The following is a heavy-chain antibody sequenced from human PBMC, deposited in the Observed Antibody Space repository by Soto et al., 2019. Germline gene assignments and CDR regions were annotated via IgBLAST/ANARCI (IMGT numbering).Heavy chain of an antibody. V-gene: IGHV3-33*01. Sequence: QVQLVESGGGVVQPGTSVTLSCAVSGFTLGNYGMHWVRQAPGKGLEWVAVTWFEGNHDGCRDSVKDRFSVSRDNGKSMIYLQMNSLRVEDTAIYYCARDEIQIWSYVGSFDHWGQGALVRVS. CDR1: GFTLGNYG. J-gene: IGHJ4*02. CDR3: ARDEIQIWSYVGSFDH. CDR2: TWFEGNHD. D-gene: IGHD3-10*02.